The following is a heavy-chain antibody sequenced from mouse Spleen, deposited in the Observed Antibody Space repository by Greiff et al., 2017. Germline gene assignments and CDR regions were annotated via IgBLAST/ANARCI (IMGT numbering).Heavy chain of an antibody. CDR2: IYPRSGNT. V-gene: IGHV1-81*01. CDR3: ARIYDGYYWAY. D-gene: IGHD2-3*01. Sequence: QVQLKESGAELARPGASVKLSCKASGYTFTSYGISWVKQRTGQGLEWIGEIYPRSGNTYYNEKFKGKATLTADKSSSTAYMELRSLTSEDSAVYFCARIYDGYYWAYWGQGTLVTVSA. J-gene: IGHJ3*01. CDR1: GYTFTSYG.